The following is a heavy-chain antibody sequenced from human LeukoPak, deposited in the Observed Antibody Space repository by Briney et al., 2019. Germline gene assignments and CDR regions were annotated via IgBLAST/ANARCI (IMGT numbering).Heavy chain of an antibody. Sequence: SETLSLTCAVYGGAFSGYSWSWIRQPPGKGLEWIGYIYPRGRTYYNPSLKSRVILSLDKSANQFSLNLSSVTAADTAVYYCARFSPRAMGNYLDFWGQGTLVTVSS. CDR3: ARFSPRAMGNYLDF. CDR2: IYPRGRT. V-gene: IGHV4-34*10. D-gene: IGHD7-27*01. J-gene: IGHJ4*02. CDR1: GGAFSGYS.